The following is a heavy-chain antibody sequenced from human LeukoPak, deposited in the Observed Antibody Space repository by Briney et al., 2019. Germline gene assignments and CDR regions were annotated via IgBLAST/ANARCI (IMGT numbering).Heavy chain of an antibody. J-gene: IGHJ5*02. V-gene: IGHV3-23*01. CDR3: AKDADCSSTSCYESSFDP. CDR1: GLTFSSYA. D-gene: IGHD2-2*01. Sequence: PGGSLRLSCAASGLTFSSYAMSWVRQAPGKGQEWVSAISGSGGSTYYADSVKGRFTISRDNSKNTLYLQMNSLRAEDTAVYYCAKDADCSSTSCYESSFDPWGQGTLVTVSS. CDR2: ISGSGGST.